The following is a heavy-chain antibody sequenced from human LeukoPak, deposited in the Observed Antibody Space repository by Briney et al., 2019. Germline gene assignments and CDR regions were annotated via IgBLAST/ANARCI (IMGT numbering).Heavy chain of an antibody. CDR1: GFTFSSYA. CDR2: ISYDGGNK. Sequence: GRSLRLSCAASGFTFSSYAMHWVRQAPGKGLEWVAVISYDGGNKYYADSVKGRFTISRDNSKNTLYLQMNSLRAEDTAVYYCAREVGFRGYDYQFDCWGQGTLVTVSS. J-gene: IGHJ4*02. V-gene: IGHV3-30*04. D-gene: IGHD5-12*01. CDR3: AREVGFRGYDYQFDC.